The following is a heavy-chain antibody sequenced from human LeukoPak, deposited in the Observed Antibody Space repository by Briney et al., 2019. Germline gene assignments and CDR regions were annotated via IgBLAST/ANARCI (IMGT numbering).Heavy chain of an antibody. CDR2: INPNTGGT. CDR1: GYTFTGQY. CDR3: ATYPRYSSSPPFDY. V-gene: IGHV1-2*02. J-gene: IGHJ4*02. Sequence: GASVKVSCKASGYTFTGQYMHWVRQAPGQGLEWMGWINPNTGGTNYAQKLQGRVTMTRDTTISTAYMELSRLTSDDTAIYYCATYPRYSSSPPFDYWGQGTLVTVSS. D-gene: IGHD6-6*01.